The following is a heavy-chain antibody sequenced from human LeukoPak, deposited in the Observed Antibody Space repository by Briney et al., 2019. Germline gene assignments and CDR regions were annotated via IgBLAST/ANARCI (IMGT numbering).Heavy chain of an antibody. J-gene: IGHJ4*02. CDR2: ISYDGYNK. D-gene: IGHD3-10*01. Sequence: LTGGSLRLSCAASGFTFSTYGMHWVRQAPGKGLEWVAVISYDGYNKYYADSVKGRFTVSRENSENTLYLQMNSLRAEDTAVYYCGKVIHESGSYFHRPSFDYWGQGTLVTVSS. V-gene: IGHV3-30*18. CDR3: GKVIHESGSYFHRPSFDY. CDR1: GFTFSTYG.